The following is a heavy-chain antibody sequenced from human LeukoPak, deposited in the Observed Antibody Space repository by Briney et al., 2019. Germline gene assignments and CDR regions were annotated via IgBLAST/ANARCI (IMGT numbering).Heavy chain of an antibody. CDR1: GFTFSSYS. Sequence: GGSLRLSCAASGFTFSSYSMNWVRQAPGKGLEWVSSISSSSSYIYCADSVKGRFTISRDNAKNSLYLQMNSLRAEDTAVYYCARDSGYDGGDYWGQGTLVTVSS. V-gene: IGHV3-21*01. D-gene: IGHD5-12*01. CDR3: ARDSGYDGGDY. J-gene: IGHJ4*02. CDR2: ISSSSSYI.